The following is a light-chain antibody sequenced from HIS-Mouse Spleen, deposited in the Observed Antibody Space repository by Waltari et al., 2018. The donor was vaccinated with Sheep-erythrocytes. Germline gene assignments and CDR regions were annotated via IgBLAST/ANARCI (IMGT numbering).Light chain of an antibody. CDR1: KLGDKY. CDR2: QDS. CDR3: CSYAGSYTVV. J-gene: IGLJ2*01. V-gene: IGLV3-1*01. Sequence: SYELTQPPSVSVSPGQTASITCSGDKLGDKYARWYQQKPGQSTVLVIYQDSKRPSGIPERFSGSNSGNTATLTISGTQAMDEADYYCCSYAGSYTVVFGGGTKLTVL.